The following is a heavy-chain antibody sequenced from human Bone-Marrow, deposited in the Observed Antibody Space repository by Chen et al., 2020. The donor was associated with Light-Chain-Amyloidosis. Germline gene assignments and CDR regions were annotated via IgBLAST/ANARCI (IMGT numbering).Heavy chain of an antibody. Sequence: EVQLEQSGPEVKQPGESLKISCKGSGYTFPNYWIGWVRPMPGKGLEWMGVIYPDDSDARYSPSFEGQVTISADKSITAAYLQWRSLKASDTAMYYCARRRDGYNFDYWGQGTLVTVSS. J-gene: IGHJ4*02. V-gene: IGHV5-51*01. CDR2: IYPDDSDA. CDR3: ARRRDGYNFDY. CDR1: GYTFPNYW. D-gene: IGHD5-12*01.